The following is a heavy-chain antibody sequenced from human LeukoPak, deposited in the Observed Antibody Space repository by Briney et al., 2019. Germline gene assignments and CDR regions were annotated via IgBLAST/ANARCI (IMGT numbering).Heavy chain of an antibody. D-gene: IGHD3-3*01. CDR2: ISSNGGST. Sequence: GGSLRLSCAASGFTFSSYAMHWVRQAPGKGPEYVSAISSNGGSTYYANSVKGRFTISRDNSKNMLYLQMASLRAEDMAVYYCARAYYDFWSALPDYWGQGTLVTVSS. J-gene: IGHJ4*02. V-gene: IGHV3-64*01. CDR1: GFTFSSYA. CDR3: ARAYYDFWSALPDY.